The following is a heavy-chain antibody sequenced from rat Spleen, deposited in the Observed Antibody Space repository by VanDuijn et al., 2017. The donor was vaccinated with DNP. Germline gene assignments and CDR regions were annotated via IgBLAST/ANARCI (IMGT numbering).Heavy chain of an antibody. CDR2: LWSGGST. D-gene: IGHD4-2*01. CDR1: GFSLTSYG. Sequence: QVQLKESGPGLVQPSQTLSLTCTVSGFSLTSYGVSWVRQPPGKGLEWIGELWSGGSTHYNQARKSRLSISRDTSKSQVFLKMNSLSTEDTTMYFCARWTGDYWGQEVMVTVSS. V-gene: IGHV2-16*01. CDR3: ARWTGDY. J-gene: IGHJ2*01.